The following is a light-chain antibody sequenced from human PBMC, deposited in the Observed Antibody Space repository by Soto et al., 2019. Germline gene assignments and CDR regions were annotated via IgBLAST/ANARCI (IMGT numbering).Light chain of an antibody. J-gene: IGKJ1*01. CDR3: QQRTKWPRT. Sequence: EIVLTQSQATLSLSPGERATLSCRASQSVGSYLAWFQQKPGQAPRLLIYDAFNRATGVPGRFSGSGSGTDFTLTISSLEPEDFAVYYCQQRTKWPRTFGQGTKVEV. V-gene: IGKV3-11*01. CDR1: QSVGSY. CDR2: DAF.